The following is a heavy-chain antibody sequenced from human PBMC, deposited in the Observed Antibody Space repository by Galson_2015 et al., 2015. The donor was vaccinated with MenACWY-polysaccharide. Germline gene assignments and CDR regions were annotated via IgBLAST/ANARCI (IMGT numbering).Heavy chain of an antibody. D-gene: IGHD3-22*01. V-gene: IGHV3-21*01. J-gene: IGHJ4*02. Sequence: SLRLSCAASGFTFSSYSMNWVRQAPGKGLEWVSSISSSSSYIYYADSVKGRFTISRDNAKNSLYLQMNSLRAEDTAVYYCATPSGYYDSSGFDFSGQGTLVTVSS. CDR2: ISSSSSYI. CDR1: GFTFSSYS. CDR3: ATPSGYYDSSGFDF.